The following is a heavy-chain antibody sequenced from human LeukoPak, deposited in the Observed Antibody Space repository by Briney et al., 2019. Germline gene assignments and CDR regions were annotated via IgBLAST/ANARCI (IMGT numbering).Heavy chain of an antibody. V-gene: IGHV1-2*02. CDR3: ARDPPRIAVAVGPFDY. CDR2: INPNSGGT. J-gene: IGHJ4*02. CDR1: GYTFTGYY. D-gene: IGHD6-19*01. Sequence: ASVKVSCKASGYTFTGYYMHWVRQAPGQGLAWMGWINPNSGGTNYAQKFQGRVTMTRDTSISTAYMELSRLRSDDTAVYYCARDPPRIAVAVGPFDYWGQGTLVTVSS.